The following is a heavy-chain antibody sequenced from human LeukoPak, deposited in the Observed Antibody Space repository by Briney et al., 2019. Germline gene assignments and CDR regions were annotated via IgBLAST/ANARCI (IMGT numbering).Heavy chain of an antibody. D-gene: IGHD2-2*01. V-gene: IGHV3-74*01. CDR2: INSDGSST. CDR1: GFTFSSYW. J-gene: IGHJ5*02. CDR3: ARVGSGAYCSSTSCYRWFDP. Sequence: GGSLRLSCAASGFTFSSYWMHWVRQAPGKGLVWVSRINSDGSSTSYADSVKGRFTISRDNAKNTLYLQMNSLRAEDTAVYYCARVGSGAYCSSTSCYRWFDPWGQGTLVTVSS.